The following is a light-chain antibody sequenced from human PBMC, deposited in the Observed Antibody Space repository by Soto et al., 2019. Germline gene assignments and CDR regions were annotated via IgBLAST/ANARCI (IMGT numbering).Light chain of an antibody. J-gene: IGLJ1*01. CDR3: SSFSSTSTYV. V-gene: IGLV2-14*01. CDR1: SSDVDGYNY. Sequence: QPASVSGSPGQSITISCTGTSSDVDGYNYVSWYQQYPGKAPRLMIYDVSNRPSGVSNRFSGSKSGNTASLTISGLQAEDEADYYCSSFSSTSTYVFGTGTKLTVL. CDR2: DVS.